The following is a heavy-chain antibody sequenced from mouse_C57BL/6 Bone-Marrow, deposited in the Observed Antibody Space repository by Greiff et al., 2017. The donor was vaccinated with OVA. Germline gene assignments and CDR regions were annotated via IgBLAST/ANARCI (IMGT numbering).Heavy chain of an antibody. V-gene: IGHV1-15*01. CDR2: IDPETGGT. CDR1: GYTFTDYE. J-gene: IGHJ3*01. CDR3: TRAYYVSRSFAY. Sequence: VQLQQSGAELVRPGASVTLSCKASGYTFTDYEMHWVKQTPVHGLEWIGAIDPETGGTAYNQKFKGKAILTADKSSSTAYMELRSLTSEDSAGYYCTRAYYVSRSFAYWGQGTLVTVSA. D-gene: IGHD1-1*01.